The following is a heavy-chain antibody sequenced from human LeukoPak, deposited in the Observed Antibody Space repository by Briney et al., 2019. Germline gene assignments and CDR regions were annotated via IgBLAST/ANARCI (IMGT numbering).Heavy chain of an antibody. D-gene: IGHD7-27*01. V-gene: IGHV1-8*01. J-gene: IGHJ4*02. CDR3: AREPTGEFDY. Sequence: ASVKVSCKASGYTFTSYDINWVRQATGQGLEWMGWMNPNSGNTGYAQKFQGRVTMTRDTSISTAYMELSRLRSDDTAVYYCAREPTGEFDYWGQGTLVTVSS. CDR2: MNPNSGNT. CDR1: GYTFTSYD.